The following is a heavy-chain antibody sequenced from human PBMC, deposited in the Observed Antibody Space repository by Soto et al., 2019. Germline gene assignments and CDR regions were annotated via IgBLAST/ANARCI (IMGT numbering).Heavy chain of an antibody. V-gene: IGHV3-33*01. CDR2: IWNDGNGY. D-gene: IGHD6-13*01. Sequence: QVQLVESGGGVVQPGRSLRLSCAASGFNFNNYGMHWVRQAPGKGLEWVAVIWNDGNGYYYANSVKGRFTISRDNSKNTLFLQMSSLRADDTAVYYCARRQISPPTRGAASARGGMDVWGQGPTVTVSS. J-gene: IGHJ6*02. CDR3: ARRQISPPTRGAASARGGMDV. CDR1: GFNFNNYG.